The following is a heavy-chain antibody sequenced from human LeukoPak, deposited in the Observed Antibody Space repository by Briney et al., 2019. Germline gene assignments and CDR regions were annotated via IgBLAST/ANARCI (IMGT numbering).Heavy chain of an antibody. CDR2: INHSGST. Sequence: PLETLSLTCAVYGGSFSGYYWSWIRQPPGKGLEWIGEINHSGSTNYNPSLKSRVTISVDTSKNQFSLKLSSVTAADTAVYYCARVGISRYSFDYWGQGTLVTVSS. CDR3: ARVGISRYSFDY. V-gene: IGHV4-34*01. J-gene: IGHJ4*02. D-gene: IGHD5-18*01. CDR1: GGSFSGYY.